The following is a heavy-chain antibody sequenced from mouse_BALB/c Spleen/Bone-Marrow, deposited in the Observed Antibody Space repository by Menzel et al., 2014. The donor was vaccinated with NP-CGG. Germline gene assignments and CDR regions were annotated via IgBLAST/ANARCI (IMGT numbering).Heavy chain of an antibody. J-gene: IGHJ2*01. D-gene: IGHD1-2*01. CDR3: SIQTATFFDY. Sequence: QVQLQQSGAELVRPGTSVKESCKASGYAFTNYLIEWVKQRPGQGLEWIGVINPGSGGTNYNEKFKDKATLTADESSSTAYMQLSSLTSDDSAVYFCSIQTATFFDYWGQGTTLTGSS. CDR2: INPGSGGT. V-gene: IGHV1-54*03. CDR1: GYAFTNYL.